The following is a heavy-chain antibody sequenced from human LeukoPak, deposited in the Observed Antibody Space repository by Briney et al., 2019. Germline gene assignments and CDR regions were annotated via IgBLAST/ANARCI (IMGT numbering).Heavy chain of an antibody. CDR2: IYNSAST. V-gene: IGHV4-39*01. CDR3: ATNKTMMTTAGLFDP. D-gene: IGHD4-17*01. CDR1: GGSISIGTYY. J-gene: IGHJ5*02. Sequence: PSDTLSLTCTVSGGSISIGTYYWAWIRQSPGTGLDWIGSIYNSASTYYNPSFKSRVTLSVDTSRNQFSLNVRSVTAADTGMYYCATNKTMMTTAGLFDPWGQGTLVIVSS.